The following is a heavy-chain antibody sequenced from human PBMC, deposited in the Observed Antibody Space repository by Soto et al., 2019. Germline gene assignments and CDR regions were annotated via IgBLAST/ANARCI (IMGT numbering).Heavy chain of an antibody. D-gene: IGHD6-13*01. CDR1: GYTFTSYG. Sequence: ASVKVSCKASGYTFTSYGISWVRQAPGQGLEWMGWISAYNGNTNYAQKLQGRVTMTTDTSTSTAYMELRSLRSDDTAVYYCARGSSSWSAYNRFDPWGQGTLVTVSS. CDR2: ISAYNGNT. V-gene: IGHV1-18*01. CDR3: ARGSSSWSAYNRFDP. J-gene: IGHJ5*02.